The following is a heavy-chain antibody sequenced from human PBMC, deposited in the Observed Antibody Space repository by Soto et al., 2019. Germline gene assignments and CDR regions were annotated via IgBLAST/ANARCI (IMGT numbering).Heavy chain of an antibody. CDR2: ISSSAGTT. V-gene: IGHV3-48*03. CDR1: GFTFGSYE. CDR3: ARSPDGYYFDY. J-gene: IGHJ4*02. Sequence: EVQLVESGGGLVQPGGSLRLSCAASGFTFGSYEMNWVRQAPGKGLEWVSYISSSAGTTYCADSVKGRFTISRDNAKKSLYLQMNSLRAEETAVYYCARSPDGYYFDYWGQGTLVTVSS.